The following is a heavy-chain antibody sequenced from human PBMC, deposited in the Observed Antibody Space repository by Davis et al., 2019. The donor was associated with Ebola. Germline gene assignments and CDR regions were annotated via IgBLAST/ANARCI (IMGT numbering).Heavy chain of an antibody. CDR3: ARVVTMVRGVIYYYYGMDV. D-gene: IGHD3-10*01. CDR2: INPSGGST. CDR1: GGTFSSYA. V-gene: IGHV1-46*01. J-gene: IGHJ6*02. Sequence: AASVKVSCKASGGTFSSYAISWVRQAPGQGLEWMGIINPSGGSTSYAQKFQGRVTMTRDTSTSTVYMELSSLRSEDTAVYYCARVVTMVRGVIYYYYGMDVWGQGTTVTVSS.